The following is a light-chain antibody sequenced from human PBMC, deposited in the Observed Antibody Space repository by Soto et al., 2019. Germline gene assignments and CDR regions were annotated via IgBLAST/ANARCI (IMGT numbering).Light chain of an antibody. V-gene: IGKV3-20*01. CDR2: DAS. CDR1: ESVVSNY. CDR3: QQYGSIPWT. J-gene: IGKJ1*01. Sequence: EIVLTQSPGTLSLSPGERATLSCRATESVVSNYLAWYQLKPGQAPRLLIYDASSRATGIPDRFSGSGSGTDFTLTISRLEPEDFAVYYCQQYGSIPWTFRQGTKVEIK.